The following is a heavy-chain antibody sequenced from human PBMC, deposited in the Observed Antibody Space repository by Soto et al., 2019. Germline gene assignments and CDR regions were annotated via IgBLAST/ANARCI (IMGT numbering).Heavy chain of an antibody. D-gene: IGHD3-10*01. CDR3: VRGGYYLYYFDY. CDR2: ISSSSSYI. Sequence: EVQLVESGGGLVKPGGSLRLSCAASGFTFSSYSMNWVRQAPGKGLEWVSSISSSSSYIYYADSVKGRFTISRDNAKNSLYLRMNSLRAEDTAVYYCVRGGYYLYYFDYWGQGTLVTVSS. CDR1: GFTFSSYS. J-gene: IGHJ4*02. V-gene: IGHV3-21*01.